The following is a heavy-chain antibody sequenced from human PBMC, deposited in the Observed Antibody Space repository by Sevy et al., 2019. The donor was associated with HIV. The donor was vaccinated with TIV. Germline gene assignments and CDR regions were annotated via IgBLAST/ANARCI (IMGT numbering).Heavy chain of an antibody. CDR2: IYYNVRI. J-gene: IGHJ6*02. CDR1: GGSVSSDTYY. D-gene: IGHD1-26*01. CDR3: TRVGGRTDYGMDV. V-gene: IGHV4-61*01. Sequence: SETLSLTCTVSGGSVSSDTYYWTWIRQPPGKGLEFIGYIYYNVRINYNPSLKSRVTISVYTCKNQFSLKVTSVTAADTAFYYCTRVGGRTDYGMDVWGQGTTVTVSS.